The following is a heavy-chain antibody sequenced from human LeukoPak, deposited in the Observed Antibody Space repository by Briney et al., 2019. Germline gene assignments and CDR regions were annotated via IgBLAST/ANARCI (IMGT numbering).Heavy chain of an antibody. CDR1: GYTFTGYY. Sequence: ASVKVSCKASGYTFTGYYMHWVRHAPGQGLEWMGRINPNNGATNYAQKLQGMVTITGDTSISTAYMELSSLRSDDTAVYYCTRESGSYHGNDYWGQGTLVTVSS. CDR3: TRESGSYHGNDY. CDR2: INPNNGAT. D-gene: IGHD1-26*01. V-gene: IGHV1-2*06. J-gene: IGHJ4*02.